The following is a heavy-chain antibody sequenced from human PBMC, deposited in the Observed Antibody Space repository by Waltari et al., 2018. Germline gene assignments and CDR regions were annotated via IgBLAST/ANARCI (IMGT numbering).Heavy chain of an antibody. Sequence: EVQLVESGGGLVQPGGSLRLYCAASGFTFITYWMHWVRQAPGKGLVCVSSIKSNGRTTNYADSVKGRFTISRDNAKNTLFLQMNSLRADDTAVYYCARGAFLDSWGQGTLVSVSS. CDR2: IKSNGRTT. CDR1: GFTFITYW. V-gene: IGHV3-74*01. CDR3: ARGAFLDS. J-gene: IGHJ5*01.